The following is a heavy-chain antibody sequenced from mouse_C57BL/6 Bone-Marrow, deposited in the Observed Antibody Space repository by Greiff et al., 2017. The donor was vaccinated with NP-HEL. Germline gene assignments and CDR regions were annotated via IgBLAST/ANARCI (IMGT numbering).Heavy chain of an antibody. CDR3: ARRDYYGSSNY. D-gene: IGHD1-1*01. J-gene: IGHJ2*01. CDR1: GYAFSSSW. CDR2: IYPGDGDT. V-gene: IGHV1-82*01. Sequence: QVQLQQSGPELVKPGASVKISCKASGYAFSSSWMNWVKQRPGKGLEWIGRIYPGDGDTNYNGKFKGKATLTADKSSSTAYMQLSSLTSEDSAVDFCARRDYYGSSNYWGQGTTLTVSS.